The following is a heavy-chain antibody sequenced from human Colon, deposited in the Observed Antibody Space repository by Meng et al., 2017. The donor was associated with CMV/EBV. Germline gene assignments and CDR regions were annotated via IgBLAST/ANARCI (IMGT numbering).Heavy chain of an antibody. CDR3: ARAGYDPSYYYYYGMDV. J-gene: IGHJ6*02. CDR1: GFTFSSYS. Sequence: GGSLRLSCAASGFTFSSYSMNWVRQAPGKGLEWVSSISSSSYIYYADSVKGRFTISRDNAKNSLYLQMNSLRAEDTAVYYCARAGYDPSYYYYYGMDVWGQGTTVTVSS. D-gene: IGHD5-12*01. CDR2: ISSSSYI. V-gene: IGHV3-21*01.